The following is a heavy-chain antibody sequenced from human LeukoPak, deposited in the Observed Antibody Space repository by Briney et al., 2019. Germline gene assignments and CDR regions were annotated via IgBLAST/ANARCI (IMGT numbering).Heavy chain of an antibody. CDR3: AKAQFTDSGYYHAHAFDI. J-gene: IGHJ3*02. CDR1: GFTFSSYG. CDR2: ISYDGSNK. Sequence: GGSLRLSCAASGFTFSSYGMHWVRQAPGKGLEWVAVISYDGSNKYYADSVKGRFTISRDNSKNTLYLQMNSLRAEDTAVYYCAKAQFTDSGYYHAHAFDIWGQGTMVTVSS. V-gene: IGHV3-30*18. D-gene: IGHD3-22*01.